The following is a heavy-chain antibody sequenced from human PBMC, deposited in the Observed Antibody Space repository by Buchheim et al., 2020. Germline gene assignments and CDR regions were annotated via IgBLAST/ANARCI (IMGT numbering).Heavy chain of an antibody. D-gene: IGHD4-23*01. CDR2: ARNKANSYTT. Sequence: EVQLVESGGGLVQPGGSLRLSCVASGFTFSDRYMDWVRQAPGQGLEWVGRARNKANSYTTEYAASVVRGRFTISRDDSKNPLYLQMNSLKTEDTAVYYCTRVGNVGNSDYFDYWGQGTL. J-gene: IGHJ4*02. V-gene: IGHV3-72*01. CDR1: GFTFSDRY. CDR3: TRVGNVGNSDYFDY.